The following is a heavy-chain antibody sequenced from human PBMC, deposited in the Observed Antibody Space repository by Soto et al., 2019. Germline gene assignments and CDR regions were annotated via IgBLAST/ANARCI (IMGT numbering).Heavy chain of an antibody. D-gene: IGHD6-19*01. J-gene: IGHJ5*02. Sequence: PGGSLRLSCAASGFTFRSYAMTWVRQAPGKGLEWVSAISGNGDSTYYADSVKGRFTISRDNSQNTLYLQMNSLRAEDTAEYYCAKTYRIVVAPRLYNWFDPWGQGTLVTVSS. CDR1: GFTFRSYA. CDR2: ISGNGDST. CDR3: AKTYRIVVAPRLYNWFDP. V-gene: IGHV3-23*01.